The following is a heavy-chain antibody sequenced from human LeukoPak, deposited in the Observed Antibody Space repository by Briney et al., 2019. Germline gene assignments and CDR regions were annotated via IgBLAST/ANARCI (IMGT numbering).Heavy chain of an antibody. J-gene: IGHJ6*03. D-gene: IGHD5-18*01. V-gene: IGHV4-4*07. Sequence: PSETLSLTCTVSGGSISSYYWSWIRQPAGKGLEWIGRIYISGSTNYNPSLKSRVTISVDTSKNQFSLKLSSVTAADTAVYYCARDVDTAMPNYYYYMDVWGKGTTVTVSS. CDR1: GGSISSYY. CDR3: ARDVDTAMPNYYYYMDV. CDR2: IYISGST.